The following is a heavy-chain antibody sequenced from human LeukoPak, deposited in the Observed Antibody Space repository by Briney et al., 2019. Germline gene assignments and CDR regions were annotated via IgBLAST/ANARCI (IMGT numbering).Heavy chain of an antibody. J-gene: IGHJ4*02. CDR2: IWYDGSNK. CDR3: ARGTVTPFDY. D-gene: IGHD4-17*01. Sequence: GRSLRLSCAASGFTFSSYGMHWVRQAPGKGLEWVAVIWYDGSNKYYADSVKGRFTISRDNTKNSLYLQMNSLRDEDTAVYYCARGTVTPFDYWGQGTLVTVSS. V-gene: IGHV3-33*03. CDR1: GFTFSSYG.